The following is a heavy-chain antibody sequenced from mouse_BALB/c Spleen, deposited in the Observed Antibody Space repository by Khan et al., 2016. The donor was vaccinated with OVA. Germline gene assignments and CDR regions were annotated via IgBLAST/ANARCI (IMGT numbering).Heavy chain of an antibody. CDR1: AFNIKDTY. V-gene: IGHV14-3*02. CDR2: IDPANGNT. J-gene: IGHJ4*01. CDR3: AYQLLLYAMDY. Sequence: VQLQQSGTELVRPGASVKLSCTASAFNIKDTYMHWVKQRPEQGLEWIGRIDPANGNTKYDPKLQGKATITADTSSNTAYLHLSSLTSEDTAVNYCAYQLLLYAMDYWGQGTSVTVSS. D-gene: IGHD1-1*01.